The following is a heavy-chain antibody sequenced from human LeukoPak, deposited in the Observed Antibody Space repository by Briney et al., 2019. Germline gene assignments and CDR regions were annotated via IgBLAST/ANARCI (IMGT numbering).Heavy chain of an antibody. Sequence: SQTLSLTCTVSGGSISSGGYYWSWIRQHPRKGLEWIGYIYYSGSTYYNPSLKSRVTISVDTSKNQFSLKLSSVTAADTAVYYCARDLVSSSWGMDVWGQGTTVTVSS. V-gene: IGHV4-31*03. J-gene: IGHJ6*02. CDR1: GGSISSGGYY. D-gene: IGHD6-13*01. CDR3: ARDLVSSSWGMDV. CDR2: IYYSGST.